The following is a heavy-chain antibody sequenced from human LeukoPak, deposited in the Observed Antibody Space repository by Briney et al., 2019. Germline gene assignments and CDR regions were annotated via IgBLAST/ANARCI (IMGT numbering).Heavy chain of an antibody. J-gene: IGHJ4*02. Sequence: GGSLRLSCAASGFTVSSNCMSWVRQAPGKGLEWVSVIYSGGSTYYADSVKDRFTISRDNSKNTLYLQMNSLRAEDTAVYYCAVQVGATADYWGQGTLVTVSS. CDR1: GFTVSSNC. CDR3: AVQVGATADY. CDR2: IYSGGST. D-gene: IGHD5-12*01. V-gene: IGHV3-66*04.